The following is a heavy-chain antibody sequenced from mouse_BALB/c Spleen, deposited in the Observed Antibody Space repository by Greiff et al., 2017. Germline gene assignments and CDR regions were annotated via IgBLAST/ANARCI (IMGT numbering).Heavy chain of an antibody. D-gene: IGHD1-2*01. Sequence: EVKLQESGPDLVKPSQSLSLTCTVTGYSITSGYSWPWIRQFPRNKLEWLGYIHYSGSTNYNPSLKSRISITRDTSKNHFFLQLNSVTTEDTATYYCARFHYYGYRDYAMDYWGQGTTVTVSS. CDR3: ARFHYYGYRDYAMDY. V-gene: IGHV3-1*02. CDR1: GYSITSGYS. CDR2: IHYSGST. J-gene: IGHJ4*01.